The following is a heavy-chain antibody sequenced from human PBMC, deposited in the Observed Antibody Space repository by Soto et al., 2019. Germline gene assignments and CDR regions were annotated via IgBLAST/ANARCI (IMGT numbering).Heavy chain of an antibody. V-gene: IGHV4-38-2*01. CDR1: GYSIISGYY. CDR3: ARVDFYDRSGSSEY. CDR2: ICRSGST. D-gene: IGHD3-22*01. J-gene: IGHJ4*02. Sequence: SLSCAVSGYSIISGYYWCWNRQPEGRRLEWIGSICRSGSTYYSLSLKRLVTISVDTSKIQFSLKLSSVTAADSAVYYCARVDFYDRSGSSEYWWEGTL.